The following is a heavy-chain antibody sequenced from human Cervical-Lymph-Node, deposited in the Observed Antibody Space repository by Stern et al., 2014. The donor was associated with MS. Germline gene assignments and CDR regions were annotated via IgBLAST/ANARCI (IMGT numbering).Heavy chain of an antibody. CDR1: GFTFSASV. Sequence: EVQLVESGGGLVQPGGSLKVSCAASGFTFSASVIHWVRQASGKGLEWVGRIRNKGKNYATAYAGSVKGRFTISRDDSKNTAYLHMNSLKVEDTAMYYCAPSSAIWGRGTMVTVSS. CDR2: IRNKGKNYAT. CDR3: APSSAI. J-gene: IGHJ3*02. V-gene: IGHV3-73*01.